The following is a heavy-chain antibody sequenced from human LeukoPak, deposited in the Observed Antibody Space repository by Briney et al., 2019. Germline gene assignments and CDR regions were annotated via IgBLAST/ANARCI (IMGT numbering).Heavy chain of an antibody. V-gene: IGHV4-59*08. CDR2: IYYSGST. J-gene: IGHJ4*02. CDR3: ARQPHMLGAYYFDY. D-gene: IGHD1-26*01. Sequence: SETLSLTCTVSGSSMSNYYWSWIRQPPGKGLEWIGYIYYSGSTTYNPSLRSRVTLSVDASKNQFSLELGSVTAADTAVYYCARQPHMLGAYYFDYWGQGTLVSVSS. CDR1: GSSMSNYY.